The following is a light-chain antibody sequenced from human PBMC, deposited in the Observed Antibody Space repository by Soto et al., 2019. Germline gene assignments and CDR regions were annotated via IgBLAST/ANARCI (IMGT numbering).Light chain of an antibody. CDR3: QQRSNWPPLT. Sequence: ELEVTPSPAPLSLSPGERATLSCRTSPRVGSYLAWYQKKPGQAPRLLLYDASNRATGIPARFSGGGSGRDFTLTISSLEPEDFAVYYCQQRSNWPPLTFGGGTKVEI. CDR1: PRVGSY. CDR2: DAS. J-gene: IGKJ4*01. V-gene: IGKV3-11*02.